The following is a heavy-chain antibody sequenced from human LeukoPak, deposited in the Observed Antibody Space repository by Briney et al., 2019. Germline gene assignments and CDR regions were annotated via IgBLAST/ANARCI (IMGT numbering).Heavy chain of an antibody. CDR3: ATYRQVLLPFES. Sequence: GGSLRLSCAASGFTFTYYAMHWVRQPPRKGLEWVSSIFPSGGEIHYADSVRGRFTISRDNSKSTLSLQMNSLRAEDTAIYYCATYRQVLLPFESWGQGTLVTVSS. V-gene: IGHV3-23*01. CDR2: IFPSGGEI. J-gene: IGHJ4*02. CDR1: GFTFTYYA. D-gene: IGHD2-8*02.